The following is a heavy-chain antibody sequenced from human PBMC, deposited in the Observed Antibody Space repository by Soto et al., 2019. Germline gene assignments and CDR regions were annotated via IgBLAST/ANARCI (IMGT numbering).Heavy chain of an antibody. CDR2: IIPIFGTA. CDR3: ARDTDYYYGMDV. V-gene: IGHV1-69*01. J-gene: IGHJ6*02. CDR1: GGTFSSYA. Sequence: QVQLVQSGAEVKKPGSSVKVSCKASGGTFSSYAISWVRQAPGQGLEWMGGIIPIFGTANYAQKFQGRVTITADESTSTDNMELSSLRSEDTAVYYCARDTDYYYGMDVWGQGTTVTVSS.